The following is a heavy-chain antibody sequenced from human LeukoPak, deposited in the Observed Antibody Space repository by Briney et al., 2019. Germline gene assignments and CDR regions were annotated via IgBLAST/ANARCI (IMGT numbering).Heavy chain of an antibody. D-gene: IGHD3-22*01. CDR3: AKDRRRYYYDSSGPFDY. J-gene: IGHJ4*02. V-gene: IGHV3-23*01. CDR1: GFTFSSYA. CDR2: ISGSGGST. Sequence: PGGSLRLSCAASGFTFSSYAMSWVRQAPGKGLEWASAISGSGGSTYYADSVKGRFTISRDNSKNTLYLQMNSLRAEDTAVYYCAKDRRRYYYDSSGPFDYWGQGTLVTVSS.